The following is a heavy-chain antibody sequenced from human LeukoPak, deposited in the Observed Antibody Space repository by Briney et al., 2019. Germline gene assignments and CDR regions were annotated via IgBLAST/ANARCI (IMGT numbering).Heavy chain of an antibody. CDR1: GFVFCTYA. Sequence: GGSLRLSCAASGFVFCTYAMSWVRQALGEGLEWGSALSGSGSSTYYADSVKGRFTISRENSRNTLYLQMSSLRADDTALYFCAKDRSYGLDVWGQGTTVTVPS. J-gene: IGHJ6*02. CDR2: LSGSGSST. CDR3: AKDRSYGLDV. V-gene: IGHV3-23*01.